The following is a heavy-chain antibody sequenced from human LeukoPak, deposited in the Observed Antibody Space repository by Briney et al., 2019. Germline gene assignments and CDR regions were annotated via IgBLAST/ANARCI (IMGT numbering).Heavy chain of an antibody. CDR1: GDTFNNYV. V-gene: IGHV1-69*01. CDR2: LIPMFGSP. D-gene: IGHD1-7*01. J-gene: IGHJ3*02. Sequence: ASVKVSCKASGDTFNNYVITWVRQAPGQGLEWMGGLIPMFGSPNTAQRFQGRAIISADESTSTVYMEMTSLISDDTAVYYCARDQDWNYAFDIWGQGTMVTVSS. CDR3: ARDQDWNYAFDI.